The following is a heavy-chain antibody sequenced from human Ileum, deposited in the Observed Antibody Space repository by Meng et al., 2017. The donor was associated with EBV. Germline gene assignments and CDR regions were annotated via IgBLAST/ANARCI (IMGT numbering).Heavy chain of an antibody. Sequence: GQLAASGPGLVKPSETLSLTCTVSGGSVSSAHSFWTWIRQPPGKGLEWIGYMSYSGSTNYSPPLESRVTISVDTSKNQFSLKLSSVTAADTAVYYCAGDPHSGSPHWGQGTLVTVSS. CDR2: MSYSGST. CDR1: GGSVSSAHSF. J-gene: IGHJ4*02. D-gene: IGHD1-26*01. V-gene: IGHV4-61*01. CDR3: AGDPHSGSPH.